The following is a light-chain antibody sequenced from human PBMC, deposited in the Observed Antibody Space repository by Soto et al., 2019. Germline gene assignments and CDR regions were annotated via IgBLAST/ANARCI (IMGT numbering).Light chain of an antibody. CDR2: DAS. V-gene: IGKV3-11*01. CDR1: QSVTNY. Sequence: EIVLTQSPATLSLSPGERATLSCRSSQSVTNYLAWYQQKPGQPPRLLIFDASNRATAIPARFSGSGSGTDFTLTISSLQSEDFAVYYCQQYNNWPPITFGQGTRLEIK. J-gene: IGKJ5*01. CDR3: QQYNNWPPIT.